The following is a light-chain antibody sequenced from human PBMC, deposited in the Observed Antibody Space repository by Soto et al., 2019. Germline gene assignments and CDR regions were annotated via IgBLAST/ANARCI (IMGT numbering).Light chain of an antibody. CDR2: DVI. CDR1: SRDVGGYNY. Sequence: QSVLTQPASVSGSPGQSITISCTGSSRDVGGYNYVSWYQQHPGKAPKLMIYDVINRPSGVSNRFSGSKSGNSASLTISGLQAEDEADYYCSSYTSSSTYVVFGGGTKVTVL. V-gene: IGLV2-14*03. J-gene: IGLJ2*01. CDR3: SSYTSSSTYVV.